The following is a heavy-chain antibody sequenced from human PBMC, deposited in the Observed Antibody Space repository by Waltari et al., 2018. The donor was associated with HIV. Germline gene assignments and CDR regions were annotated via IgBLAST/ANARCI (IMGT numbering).Heavy chain of an antibody. D-gene: IGHD1-26*01. V-gene: IGHV4-59*01. CDR1: GGSISSYY. Sequence: QVQLQESGPGLVKPSETLSLPCTVSGGSISSYYWSWIRQPPGKGLEWIGYIYYRGSTNYNPSLKSRVTISVDTSKNQFSLKLSSVTAADTAVYYCAREPEVGAHYYGMDVWGQGTTVTVSS. J-gene: IGHJ6*02. CDR3: AREPEVGAHYYGMDV. CDR2: IYYRGST.